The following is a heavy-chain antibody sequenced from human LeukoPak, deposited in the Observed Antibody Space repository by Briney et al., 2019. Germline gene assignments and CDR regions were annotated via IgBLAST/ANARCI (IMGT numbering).Heavy chain of an antibody. V-gene: IGHV3-53*01. Sequence: PGGSLRLSCAVSGFTVSNNYMSWVRQAPGKGLEWVSIVNSGGSVYYADSVKGRFTISRDNSKNTVYLQMNNLRAEDTALYYCARDLGYYYGSSNSHSDYWGQGTLVTVSS. D-gene: IGHD3-22*01. J-gene: IGHJ4*02. CDR3: ARDLGYYYGSSNSHSDY. CDR2: VNSGGSV. CDR1: GFTVSNNY.